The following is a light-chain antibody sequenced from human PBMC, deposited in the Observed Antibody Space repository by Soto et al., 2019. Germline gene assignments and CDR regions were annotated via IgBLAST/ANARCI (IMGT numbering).Light chain of an antibody. J-gene: IGKJ1*01. V-gene: IGKV1-5*03. CDR2: KAS. CDR3: QQYYTYWHM. Sequence: DIQMTQSPSTLSGSVGDRVTITCRASQTISSWLAWYQQKPGKAPKLLIYKASTLKSGVPSTFSGSGSGTEFTLTISSLQPDDFATYYCQQYYTYWHMFGQGTKVDIK. CDR1: QTISSW.